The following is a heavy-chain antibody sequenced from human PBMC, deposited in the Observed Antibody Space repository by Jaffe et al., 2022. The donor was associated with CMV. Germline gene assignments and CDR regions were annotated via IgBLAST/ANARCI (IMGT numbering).Heavy chain of an antibody. D-gene: IGHD3-10*01. V-gene: IGHV4-61*01. CDR1: GGSVSSGSYY. CDR2: IYYSGST. J-gene: IGHJ6*02. CDR3: ARYHEWFGELGDYYYYGMDV. Sequence: QVQLQESGPGLVKPSETLSLTCTVSGGSVSSGSYYWSWIRQPPGKGLEWIGYIYYSGSTNYNPSLKSRVTISVDTSKNQFSLKLSSVTAADTAVYYCARYHEWFGELGDYYYYGMDVWGQGTTVTVSS.